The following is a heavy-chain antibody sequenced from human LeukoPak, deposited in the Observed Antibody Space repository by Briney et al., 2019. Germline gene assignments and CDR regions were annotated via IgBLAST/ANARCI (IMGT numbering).Heavy chain of an antibody. D-gene: IGHD3-22*01. CDR2: INPNSGGT. CDR3: ARVDDRGHYYDSSGPRKSFDY. Sequence: GASVKVSCKASGYTFTGYYMHWVRQAPGQGLKWMGWINPNSGGTNYAQKFQGRVTMTRDTSISTAYMELSRLRSDDTAVYYCARVDDRGHYYDSSGPRKSFDYWGQGTLVTVSS. V-gene: IGHV1-2*02. J-gene: IGHJ4*02. CDR1: GYTFTGYY.